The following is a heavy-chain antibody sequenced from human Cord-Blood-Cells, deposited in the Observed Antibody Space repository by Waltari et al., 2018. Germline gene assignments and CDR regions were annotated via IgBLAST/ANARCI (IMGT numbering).Heavy chain of an antibody. CDR2: ISSSGSTI. CDR1: GFTFSSYE. CDR3: ARDTRAGVTYDY. D-gene: IGHD6-19*01. Sequence: EVQLVESGGGLVQPGGSLRLSCAALGFTFSSYELKWVRQAPGKGLEWVSYISSSGSTIYYADSVKGRFTISRDNAKNSLYLQMNSLRAEDTAVYYCARDTRAGVTYDYWGQGTLVTVSS. V-gene: IGHV3-48*03. J-gene: IGHJ4*02.